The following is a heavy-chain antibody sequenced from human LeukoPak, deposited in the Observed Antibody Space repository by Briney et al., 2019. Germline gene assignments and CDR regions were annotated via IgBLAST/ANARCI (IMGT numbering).Heavy chain of an antibody. CDR1: GGTFSSYA. Sequence: SVKVSCKASGGTFSSYAISWVRQAPGQGLEWMGGIIPIFGTANYAQKFQGRVTITTDESTSTAYMELSSLRSEDTAVYYCARGDGIYSSGWYRVDYWGQGTLVTVSS. CDR2: IIPIFGTA. CDR3: ARGDGIYSSGWYRVDY. V-gene: IGHV1-69*05. D-gene: IGHD6-19*01. J-gene: IGHJ4*02.